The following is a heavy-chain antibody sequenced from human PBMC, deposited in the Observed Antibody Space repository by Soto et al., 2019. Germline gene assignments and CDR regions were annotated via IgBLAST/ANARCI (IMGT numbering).Heavy chain of an antibody. CDR3: ERNTKSAAGADYYGLDV. V-gene: IGHV3-11*01. J-gene: IGHJ6*02. Sequence: QGQLVESGGDLVRPGGSLRLSCATSGFTFGDRYMSWIRQAPGKGLEWVSYISSSGFTIYYADSVKGRFTISRDNANDSLYLQMNSLRAEDTAVYYCERNTKSAAGADYYGLDVWGHGTTVIVSS. CDR1: GFTFGDRY. D-gene: IGHD4-17*01. CDR2: ISSSGFTI.